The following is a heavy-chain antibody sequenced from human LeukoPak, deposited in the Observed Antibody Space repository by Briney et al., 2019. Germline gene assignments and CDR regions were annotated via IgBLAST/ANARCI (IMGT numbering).Heavy chain of an antibody. V-gene: IGHV3-73*01. Sequence: GGSLRLSCAASGFTFSGSAMHWVRQASGKGLEWVGRIRSKANSYATAYAASVKGRFTISRDDSKNTAYLQMNSLKTEDTAVYYCTRPPPGGATTRGYYGMDVWGQGTTVTVSS. CDR1: GFTFSGSA. CDR2: IRSKANSYAT. J-gene: IGHJ6*02. CDR3: TRPPPGGATTRGYYGMDV. D-gene: IGHD1-26*01.